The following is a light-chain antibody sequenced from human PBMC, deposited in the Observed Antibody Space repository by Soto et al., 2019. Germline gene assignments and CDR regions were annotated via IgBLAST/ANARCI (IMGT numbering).Light chain of an antibody. V-gene: IGKV2-28*01. CDR1: QSLLHSNGYNF. Sequence: DIVMTQSPLSLPVSPGEPASISCRSSQSLLHSNGYNFLDWYLQKPGQPPQLLIYVGSNRASGVPDRFSGSGSSKDFTLKISRVESVDAGVYYCMQALQTPPYTFGQGPKLESK. CDR3: MQALQTPPYT. CDR2: VGS. J-gene: IGKJ2*01.